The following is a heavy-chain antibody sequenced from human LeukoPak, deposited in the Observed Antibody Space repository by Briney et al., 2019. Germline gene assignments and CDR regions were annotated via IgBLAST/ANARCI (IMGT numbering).Heavy chain of an antibody. J-gene: IGHJ4*02. CDR3: ARGGSRNCDY. CDR2: INPSGDSA. Sequence: ASVKDSCRASGYSFTSHYMQWVRQAPGQGLEWMGIINPSGDSASYAQKFQGRVTMTRDTSTSTVYMELSSLRSEDTAVYYCARGGSRNCDYWGQGTLVTVPS. CDR1: GYSFTSHY. D-gene: IGHD2-15*01. V-gene: IGHV1-46*01.